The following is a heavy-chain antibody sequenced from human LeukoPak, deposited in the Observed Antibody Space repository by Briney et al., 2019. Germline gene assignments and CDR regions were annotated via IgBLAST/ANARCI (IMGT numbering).Heavy chain of an antibody. CDR1: GFTFRNYA. D-gene: IGHD1-14*01. CDR2: ISSSDANT. J-gene: IGHJ4*02. CDR3: AIREPIGY. V-gene: IGHV3-23*01. Sequence: GGSLRLSCAASGFTFRNYAMYWVRQAPGKGLEWVSAISSSDANTYYADSVKGRFTISRDNSKNTLYLQMNSLRAEDTALYYCAIREPIGYWGQGTLVTVST.